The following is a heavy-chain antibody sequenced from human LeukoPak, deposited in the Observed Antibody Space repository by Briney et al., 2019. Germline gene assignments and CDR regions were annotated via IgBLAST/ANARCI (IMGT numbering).Heavy chain of an antibody. D-gene: IGHD3-10*02. CDR1: GGSISSSSYY. CDR3: ARHETAFPPYVDY. J-gene: IGHJ4*02. V-gene: IGHV4-39*01. Sequence: SETLSLTCTVSGGSISSSSYYWGWIRQPPGKGLEWIGNIYHSGSTYYNPSLKSRVTISVDTSKDQFSLKLSSVNAADTAVYYCARHETAFPPYVDYWGQGTLVTVSS. CDR2: IYHSGST.